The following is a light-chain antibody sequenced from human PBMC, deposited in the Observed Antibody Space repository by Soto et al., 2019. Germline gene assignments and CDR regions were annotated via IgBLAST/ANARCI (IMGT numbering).Light chain of an antibody. V-gene: IGLV2-14*01. CDR3: SSYKSSTTI. J-gene: IGLJ1*01. CDR2: EVS. CDR1: SSDVGGYNY. Sequence: QSVLTQPASVSGSPGQSITISCTGTSSDVGGYNYVSWYQQHPGKAPKLMIYEVSNRPSGVSNRFSGSKSGNTASLTISGLQAEDEADYYCSSYKSSTTIFGNGTKVTVL.